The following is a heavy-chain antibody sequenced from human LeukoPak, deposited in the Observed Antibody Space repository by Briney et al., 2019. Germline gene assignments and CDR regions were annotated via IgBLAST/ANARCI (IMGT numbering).Heavy chain of an antibody. CDR2: IYISVRN. Sequence: PSETLSLTCTVSGGTMTNYYWSGIRQPAGKELEWIGRIYISVRNNYNPSLKSRVTISVDTSKNPFSLQLRSVTAADTAVYYCARSSGYSSSGGLNWFDTRGQGTLVTVSS. D-gene: IGHD6-13*01. J-gene: IGHJ5*02. V-gene: IGHV4-4*07. CDR3: ARSSGYSSSGGLNWFDT. CDR1: GGTMTNYY.